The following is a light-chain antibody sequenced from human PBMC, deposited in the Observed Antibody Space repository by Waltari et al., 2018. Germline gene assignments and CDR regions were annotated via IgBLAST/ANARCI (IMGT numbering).Light chain of an antibody. Sequence: EVLLTQSPATLSLSPGERATLPCRASQSVGDFLAWYQQKPGQAPRLLIYETSYRASGIPARFSGSGSGTDFTLTISNVEPEDFAVYYCQQRSNWPPEVTFGQGTRLEIK. V-gene: IGKV3-11*01. J-gene: IGKJ5*01. CDR1: QSVGDF. CDR3: QQRSNWPPEVT. CDR2: ETS.